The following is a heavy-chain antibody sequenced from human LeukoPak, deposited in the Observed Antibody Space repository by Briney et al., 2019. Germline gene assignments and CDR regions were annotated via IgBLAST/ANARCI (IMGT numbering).Heavy chain of an antibody. J-gene: IGHJ3*02. Sequence: SVKVSCKASGGTFSSYTISWVRQAPGQGLEWMGRIIPILGIANYAQKFQGRVTITADKSTSTAYMELSSLRSEDTAVYYCARGGAGYYDSPVAFDIWGQATMVTVSS. CDR1: GGTFSSYT. CDR3: ARGGAGYYDSPVAFDI. V-gene: IGHV1-69*02. D-gene: IGHD3-22*01. CDR2: IIPILGIA.